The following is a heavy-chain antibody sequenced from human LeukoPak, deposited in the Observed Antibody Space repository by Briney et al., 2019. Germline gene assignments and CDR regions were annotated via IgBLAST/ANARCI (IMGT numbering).Heavy chain of an antibody. Sequence: GGSLRLSCAASGFTFSSYGMHWVRQAPGKGLEWVAVISYDGSNKYYADSVKGRFTISRDNSKNTLYLHMNSLRAEDTAVYYCASGARGSSWFGDAFDIWGQGTMVTVSS. CDR1: GFTFSSYG. CDR2: ISYDGSNK. J-gene: IGHJ3*02. V-gene: IGHV3-30*03. CDR3: ASGARGSSWFGDAFDI. D-gene: IGHD6-13*01.